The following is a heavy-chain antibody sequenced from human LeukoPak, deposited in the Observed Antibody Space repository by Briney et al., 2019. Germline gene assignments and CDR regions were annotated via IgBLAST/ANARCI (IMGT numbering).Heavy chain of an antibody. V-gene: IGHV1-2*06. J-gene: IGHJ4*02. D-gene: IGHD6-19*01. Sequence: ASAKVSCKASGYTFTGYYMHWVRQAPGQGLEWMGRINPNSGGTNYAQKFQGRVTMTRDTSISTAYMELSRLRSDDTAVYYCARDFNEQTGYSSGWFDYWGQGTLVTVSS. CDR1: GYTFTGYY. CDR3: ARDFNEQTGYSSGWFDY. CDR2: INPNSGGT.